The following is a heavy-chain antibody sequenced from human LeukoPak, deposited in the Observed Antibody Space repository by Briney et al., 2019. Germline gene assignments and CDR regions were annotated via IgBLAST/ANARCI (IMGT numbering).Heavy chain of an antibody. CDR1: GFTFSSYA. CDR2: ISGSGGST. Sequence: PGGSLRLSCAASGFTFSSYAMSWVRQAPGKGLEWVSGISGSGGSTYYADSVKGRFTISRDDSKNTLYLQMNRLRAEDTAVYYCARDGKGFGELLYWGQGTLVTVSS. CDR3: ARDGKGFGELLY. J-gene: IGHJ4*02. V-gene: IGHV3-23*01. D-gene: IGHD3-10*01.